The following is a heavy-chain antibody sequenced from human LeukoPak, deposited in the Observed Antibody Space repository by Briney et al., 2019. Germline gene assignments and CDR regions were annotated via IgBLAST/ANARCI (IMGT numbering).Heavy chain of an antibody. CDR2: IYYTGTT. Sequence: SETLSLTCTVSGGSISGTYYWSWIRQPPGKGLEWIGYIYYTGTTDSNPSLKSRVTISLDTSKNQFSLNLSSVTAADTAVYYCARRWVYDKRAFDAWGQGAMVTVSS. CDR3: ARRWVYDKRAFDA. J-gene: IGHJ3*01. CDR1: GGSISGTYY. V-gene: IGHV4-59*08. D-gene: IGHD3-16*01.